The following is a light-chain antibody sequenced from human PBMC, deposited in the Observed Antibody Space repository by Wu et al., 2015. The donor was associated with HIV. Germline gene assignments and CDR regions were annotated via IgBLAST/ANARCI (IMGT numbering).Light chain of an antibody. J-gene: IGKJ2*03. Sequence: IVLTLSPATLSVSPGERATLSCRASESVRNNLAWYQQKPGQAPRLLIYDASTRATGIPARFSGSGSGTEFTLTISSLQSEDFAVYYCQQYESWPPYSFGQGTKLEIK. CDR3: QQYESWPPYS. V-gene: IGKV3-15*01. CDR1: ESVRNN. CDR2: DAS.